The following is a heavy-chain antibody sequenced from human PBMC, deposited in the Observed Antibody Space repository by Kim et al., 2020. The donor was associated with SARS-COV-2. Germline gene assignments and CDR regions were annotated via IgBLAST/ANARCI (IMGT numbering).Heavy chain of an antibody. CDR3: ARDLQGIAAAGTFYYYGMDV. CDR1: GFTFSSYG. V-gene: IGHV3-33*01. CDR2: IWYDGSNK. Sequence: GGSLRLSCAASGFTFSSYGMHWVRQAPGKGLEWVAVIWYDGSNKYYADSVKGRFTISRDNSKNTLYLQMNSLRAEDTAVYYCARDLQGIAAAGTFYYYGMDVWGQGTTVTVSS. D-gene: IGHD6-13*01. J-gene: IGHJ6*02.